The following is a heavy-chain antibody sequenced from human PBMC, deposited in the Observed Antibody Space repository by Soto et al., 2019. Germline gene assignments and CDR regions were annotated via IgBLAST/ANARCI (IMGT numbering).Heavy chain of an antibody. CDR3: ARVRANDYEIDY. D-gene: IGHD4-17*01. CDR2: IKRDGSEK. V-gene: IGHV3-7*03. Sequence: EVQLVESGGGLVQPGGSLRLPCAASGFMFGSYWMTWVRHAPGKGLEWVANIKRDGSEKFYVDSVKGRFTISRDNADNSLFLHMNSLRAEDTAIYYCARVRANDYEIDYWGQGALVTVS. CDR1: GFMFGSYW. J-gene: IGHJ4*02.